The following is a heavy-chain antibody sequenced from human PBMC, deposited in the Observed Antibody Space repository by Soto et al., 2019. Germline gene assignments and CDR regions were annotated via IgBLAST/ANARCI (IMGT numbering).Heavy chain of an antibody. CDR3: ATYGQHLMDY. V-gene: IGHV3-23*01. D-gene: IGHD4-17*01. CDR1: GFTFSNYA. J-gene: IGHJ4*02. CDR2: IGSGGDGI. Sequence: EVQLLESGGGLVQPGGSLRLSCAASGFTFSNYAMKWVRQAPGKGLEWVSVIGSGGDGIHYADSVEGRFTISRDNSKNTVNLQMNSLRDEDTAIYYCATYGQHLMDYWGQGTLVTVSS.